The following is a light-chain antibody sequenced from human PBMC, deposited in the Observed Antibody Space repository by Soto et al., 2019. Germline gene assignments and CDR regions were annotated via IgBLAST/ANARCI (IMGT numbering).Light chain of an antibody. V-gene: IGKV1-27*01. Sequence: DIPRTQSPSSLSACVGDRFTITCRASQSISNYLAWYQQKPGKVPKLLIYAPSTLQSGVPSRFSGSGSGTDFTLTISSLQPEDVATYYCQKCGVAPFTFGGGTKVDIK. J-gene: IGKJ4*01. CDR1: QSISNY. CDR3: QKCGVAPFT. CDR2: APS.